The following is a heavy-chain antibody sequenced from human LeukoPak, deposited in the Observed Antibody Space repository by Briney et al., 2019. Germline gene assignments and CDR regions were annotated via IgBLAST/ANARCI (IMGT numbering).Heavy chain of an antibody. CDR3: AKAIAVAGTGHFDY. Sequence: GGSLRLSCAASGFTFSSYWMSWVRQAPGKGLEWVANIKQDGSEKYYADSVKGRFTISRDNAKNSLYLQMNSLRAEDTALYYCAKAIAVAGTGHFDYWGQGTLVTVSS. D-gene: IGHD6-19*01. CDR1: GFTFSSYW. J-gene: IGHJ4*02. V-gene: IGHV3-7*03. CDR2: IKQDGSEK.